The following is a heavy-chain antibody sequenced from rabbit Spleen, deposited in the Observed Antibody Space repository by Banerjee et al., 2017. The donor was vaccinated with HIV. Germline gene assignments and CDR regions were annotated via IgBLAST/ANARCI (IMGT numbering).Heavy chain of an antibody. CDR1: GFDFSRYG. CDR2: IDPVFGST. Sequence: QEQLVESGGGLVLPGGSLKLSCKASGFDFSRYGVSWVRQAPGKGLEWIGYIDPVFGSTVYASWVNGRFTISRENTQTTVTLQMTSLTAADTATYFCVRDQAGDGDYGPYYLNLWGPGTLVTVS. CDR3: VRDQAGDGDYGPYYLNL. V-gene: IGHV1S47*01. J-gene: IGHJ4*01. D-gene: IGHD2-1*01.